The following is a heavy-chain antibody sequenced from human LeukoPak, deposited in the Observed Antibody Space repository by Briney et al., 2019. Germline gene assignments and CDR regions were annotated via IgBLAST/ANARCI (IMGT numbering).Heavy chain of an antibody. CDR1: GFTFSSYS. V-gene: IGHV4-39*07. CDR2: IYYSGST. J-gene: IGHJ4*02. Sequence: GSLRLSCAASGFTFSSYSMNWIRQPPGKGLEWIGSIYYSGSTYYNPSLKSRVTISVDTSKNQFSLKLSSVTAADTAVYYCARVVDTAMVTPFWFDYWGQGTLVTVSS. D-gene: IGHD5-18*01. CDR3: ARVVDTAMVTPFWFDY.